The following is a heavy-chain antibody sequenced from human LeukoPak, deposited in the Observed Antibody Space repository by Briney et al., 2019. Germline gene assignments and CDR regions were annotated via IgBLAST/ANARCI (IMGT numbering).Heavy chain of an antibody. CDR2: INYSGTP. CDR3: ARGYGDYVY. D-gene: IGHD4-17*01. V-gene: IGHV4-34*01. CDR1: GVTFSNYY. J-gene: IGHJ4*02. Sequence: SETLSLTCEVSGVTFSNYYWCWIRQPPGKGLEWVGEINYSGTPTYNPSLKSRLTISVETSKNQLSLNLRAVTAADTAVYYCARGYGDYVYWGQGTLVTVSS.